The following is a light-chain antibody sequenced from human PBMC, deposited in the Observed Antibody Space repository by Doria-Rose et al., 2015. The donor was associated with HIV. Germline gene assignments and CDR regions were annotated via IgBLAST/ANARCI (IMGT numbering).Light chain of an antibody. V-gene: IGKV3-20*01. CDR2: DGS. CDR3: HQYGTSWT. J-gene: IGKJ1*01. Sequence: EIVLTQSPGTLSLSPGERATLSCRASQSFSSTYLAWYQQKPGQAPSLLIYDGSTRATGIPDRFSASGSGTDFTLTINRLETEDFALYYCHQYGTSWTFGQGTKEEI. CDR1: QSFSSTY.